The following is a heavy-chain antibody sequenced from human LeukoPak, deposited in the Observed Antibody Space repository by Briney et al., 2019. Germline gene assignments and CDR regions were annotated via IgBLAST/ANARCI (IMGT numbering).Heavy chain of an antibody. Sequence: SETLSLTCTVSGGSISSGGYYWSWIRQHPGKGLEWIGYIYYSGSTYYNPSLKSRVTISVDTSKNQFSLKLSSVTAADTAVYYCARDLDCSSTSCYVPNFGYWFDPWGQGTLVTVSS. CDR2: IYYSGST. J-gene: IGHJ5*02. V-gene: IGHV4-31*03. CDR1: GGSISSGGYY. CDR3: ARDLDCSSTSCYVPNFGYWFDP. D-gene: IGHD2-2*01.